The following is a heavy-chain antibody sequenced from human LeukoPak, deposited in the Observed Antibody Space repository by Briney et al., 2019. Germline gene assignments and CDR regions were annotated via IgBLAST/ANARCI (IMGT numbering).Heavy chain of an antibody. CDR1: GGSFSGYY. J-gene: IGHJ5*02. CDR2: INHSGST. D-gene: IGHD2-15*01. CDR3: ARVPRLGYCSGGSCRKFSWFDP. Sequence: PSETLTLTCAVYGGSFSGYYWSWIRQPPGKGLEWIGEINHSGSTNYNPSLKSRVTISVDTSKNQFSLKLSSVTAADTAVYYCARVPRLGYCSGGSCRKFSWFDPWGQGTLGTLSS. V-gene: IGHV4-34*01.